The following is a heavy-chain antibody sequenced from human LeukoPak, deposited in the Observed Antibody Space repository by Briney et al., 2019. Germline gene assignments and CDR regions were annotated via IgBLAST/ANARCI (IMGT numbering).Heavy chain of an antibody. V-gene: IGHV3-33*01. Sequence: GGSLRLSCAASGLTFSSYGMHWVRQAPGKGPEWVASVWFDGSNSNHRDSVKGRFIISRDNSRNTVYLQMNRLRVDDTAIYYCATDDGPNDYWGQGTLVTVSS. CDR3: ATDDGPNDY. D-gene: IGHD5-24*01. CDR1: GLTFSSYG. J-gene: IGHJ4*02. CDR2: VWFDGSNS.